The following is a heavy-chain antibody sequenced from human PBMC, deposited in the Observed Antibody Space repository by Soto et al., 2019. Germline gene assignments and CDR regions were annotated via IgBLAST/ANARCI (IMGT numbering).Heavy chain of an antibody. CDR2: IRPDGTET. D-gene: IGHD4-4*01. Sequence: EVQLVQSGGGLVQPGGSLRLSCVGSGVTFTDFYMNWVRQAPGKGLEWVANIRPDGTETNYVESVRGRFTTSRDNAKNSLCLQMNSLRADDTALYYCAGWGGQDYNYWCQGILVTVSS. CDR1: GVTFTDFY. V-gene: IGHV3-7*03. J-gene: IGHJ4*02. CDR3: AGWGGQDYNY.